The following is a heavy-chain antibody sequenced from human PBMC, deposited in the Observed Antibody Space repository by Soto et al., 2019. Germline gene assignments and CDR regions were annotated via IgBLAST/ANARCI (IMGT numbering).Heavy chain of an antibody. J-gene: IGHJ5*02. V-gene: IGHV4-59*08. D-gene: IGHD3-10*01. CDR1: GDSMSNYY. CDR2: IYYSGTT. Sequence: QVQLQESGPGLVKPSETLSLTCSVSGDSMSNYYWSWIRQPPGKGLEWIGYIYYSGTTNNNPSLTSRAPISVDTSTNQFSLKLTSVTAADTAVYFCARFYGSVFDPWGPGTLVTVSS. CDR3: ARFYGSVFDP.